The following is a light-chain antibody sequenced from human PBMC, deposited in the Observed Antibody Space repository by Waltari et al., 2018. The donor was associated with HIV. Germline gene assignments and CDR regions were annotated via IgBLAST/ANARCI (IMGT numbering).Light chain of an antibody. CDR3: QAWDKTVV. CDR1: ELGDKY. Sequence: YGLTQAPSVSVSPGQTAYISCSGDELGDKYASWYQHKPGQSPVLVIYQDNKRPAGIPERFSGSNSGNTATLTISGTQAMDEADYDCQAWDKTVVFGGGTKLTV. V-gene: IGLV3-1*01. J-gene: IGLJ2*01. CDR2: QDN.